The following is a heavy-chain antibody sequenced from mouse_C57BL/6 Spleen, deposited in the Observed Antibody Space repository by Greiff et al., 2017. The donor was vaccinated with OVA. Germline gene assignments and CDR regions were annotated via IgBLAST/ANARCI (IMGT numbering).Heavy chain of an antibody. V-gene: IGHV1-54*01. D-gene: IGHD3-3*01. J-gene: IGHJ4*01. CDR1: GYAFTNYL. Sequence: VKLMESGAELVRPGTSVKVSCKASGYAFTNYLIEWVKQRPGQGLEWIGVINPGSGGTNYNEKFKGKATLTADKSSSTAYMQLSSLTSEDSAVYFCARSGVEGTYAMDYWGQGTSVTVSS. CDR2: INPGSGGT. CDR3: ARSGVEGTYAMDY.